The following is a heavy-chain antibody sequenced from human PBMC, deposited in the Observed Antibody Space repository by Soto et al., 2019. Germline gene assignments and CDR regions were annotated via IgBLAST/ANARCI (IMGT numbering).Heavy chain of an antibody. J-gene: IGHJ6*03. V-gene: IGHV1-2*04. D-gene: IGHD5-12*01. CDR3: ARESGGATATLDYYYFYMDV. Sequence: QVQLVQSGAEVKQPGASVTVSCRSSGDTFTDYYIHWVRQAPGQGLEWMGWINPNSGVTKYAQKFQGWVSMTRDTSIRTVYMQLSRLRSDDTAVYYCARESGGATATLDYYYFYMDVWGTGTTVTVSS. CDR2: INPNSGVT. CDR1: GDTFTDYY.